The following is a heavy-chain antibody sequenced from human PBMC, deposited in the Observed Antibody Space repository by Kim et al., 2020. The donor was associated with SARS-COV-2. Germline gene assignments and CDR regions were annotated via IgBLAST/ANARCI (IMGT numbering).Heavy chain of an antibody. CDR2: IYWDDDK. V-gene: IGHV2-5*02. Sequence: SGPTLVNPTQTLTLTCTFSGFSLSTSGVGVGWIRQPPGKALEWLALIYWDDDKRYSPSLKSRLTITKDTSKNQVVLTMTNMDPVDTATYYCAVHRGIAAAGTPDFGYWVQGTLVTVSS. D-gene: IGHD6-13*01. J-gene: IGHJ4*02. CDR1: GFSLSTSGVG. CDR3: AVHRGIAAAGTPDFGY.